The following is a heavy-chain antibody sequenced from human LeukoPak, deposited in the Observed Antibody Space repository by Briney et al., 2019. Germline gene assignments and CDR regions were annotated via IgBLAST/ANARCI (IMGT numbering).Heavy chain of an antibody. Sequence: GASVKVSCKASGGTFSSYAISWVRQAPGQGLEWMGGIIPILGTANYAQKFQGRVTITTDESTSTAYMELSSLRSEDTAVYYCARLAQWEPNDYWGQGTLVTVSS. CDR1: GGTFSSYA. V-gene: IGHV1-69*05. CDR3: ARLAQWEPNDY. D-gene: IGHD1-26*01. J-gene: IGHJ4*02. CDR2: IIPILGTA.